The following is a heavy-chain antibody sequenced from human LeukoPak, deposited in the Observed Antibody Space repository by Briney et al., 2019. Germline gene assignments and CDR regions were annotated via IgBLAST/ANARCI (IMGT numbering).Heavy chain of an antibody. CDR1: GGTFSSYA. CDR2: IIPIFGTA. J-gene: IGHJ6*02. Sequence: SVKVSCKASGGTFSSYAISWVRQAPGQGLEWMGGIIPIFGTANYAQKFQGRITITADESTSTAYMELSSLRSEDTAVYYCARDDSPSHDYGDYSISGYYGMDVWGQGTTVTVSS. V-gene: IGHV1-69*13. CDR3: ARDDSPSHDYGDYSISGYYGMDV. D-gene: IGHD4-17*01.